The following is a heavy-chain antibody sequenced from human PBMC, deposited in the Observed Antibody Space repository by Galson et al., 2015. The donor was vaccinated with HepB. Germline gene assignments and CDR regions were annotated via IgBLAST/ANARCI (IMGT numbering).Heavy chain of an antibody. CDR1: GYTFTSYG. D-gene: IGHD3-10*01. V-gene: IGHV1-18*01. Sequence: SVKVSCKASGYTFTSYGISWVRQAPGQGLEWMGWISAYNGNTNYAQKLQGRVTMTTDTSTSTAYMELRSLRSDDTAVYYCARDHGSGSYYAVSYFDYWGQGTLVTVSS. J-gene: IGHJ4*02. CDR3: ARDHGSGSYYAVSYFDY. CDR2: ISAYNGNT.